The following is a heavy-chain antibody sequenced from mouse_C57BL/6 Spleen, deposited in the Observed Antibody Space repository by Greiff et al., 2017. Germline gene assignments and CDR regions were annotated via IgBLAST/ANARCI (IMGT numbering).Heavy chain of an antibody. CDR2: IDPEDGDT. CDR1: GFNIKDYY. J-gene: IGHJ3*01. V-gene: IGHV14-1*01. CDR3: TSPFITTVVAPAY. D-gene: IGHD1-1*01. Sequence: VQLQQSGAELVRPGASVKLSCTASGFNIKDYYMHWVKQRPEQGLEWIGRIDPEDGDTEYAPKFQGKATMTADTSSNTAYLQLSSLTSEDTAVYYCTSPFITTVVAPAYWGQGTLVTVSA.